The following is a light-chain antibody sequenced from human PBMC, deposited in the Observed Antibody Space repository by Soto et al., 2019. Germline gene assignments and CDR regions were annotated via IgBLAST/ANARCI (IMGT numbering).Light chain of an antibody. CDR2: EDN. CDR3: QSYDSSNVV. J-gene: IGLJ2*01. CDR1: SGSIASNY. V-gene: IGLV6-57*04. Sequence: NFMLTQPHSVSESPGKTVTISCTRSSGSIASNYVQWYQQRPGSAPTTVIYEDNQRPSGVPDRFSDSIDSSSNSASLTLSGLKTEDEADYYCQSYDSSNVVFGGGTKLTVL.